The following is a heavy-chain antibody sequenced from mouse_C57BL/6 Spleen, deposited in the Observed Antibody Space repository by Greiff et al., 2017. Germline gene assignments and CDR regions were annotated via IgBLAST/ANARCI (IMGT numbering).Heavy chain of an antibody. Sequence: QVQLQQPGAELVMPGASVKLSCKASGYTFTSYWMHWVKQRPGQGLEWIGEIDPSDSYTNYNQKFKGKSTLTVDKSSSTAYMQLSSLTSEDSAVYDCARSGGLYAMDYWGQGTSVTVS. V-gene: IGHV1-69*01. CDR2: IDPSDSYT. CDR1: GYTFTSYW. J-gene: IGHJ4*01. D-gene: IGHD4-1*01. CDR3: ARSGGLYAMDY.